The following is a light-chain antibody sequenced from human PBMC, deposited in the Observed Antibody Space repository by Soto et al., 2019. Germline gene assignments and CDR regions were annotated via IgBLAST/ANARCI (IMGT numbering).Light chain of an antibody. CDR2: EVS. V-gene: IGLV2-8*01. Sequence: QSVLTQPPFASGSPGQSVTISCTGTSSDVGRYNYVSWYQQHPGKAPKLMIYEVSERPSGVPDRFSGSKSGNTASLTVSGLQGEDEADYYCSSYAGSNSVLFGGGTKLTV. J-gene: IGLJ2*01. CDR3: SSYAGSNSVL. CDR1: SSDVGRYNY.